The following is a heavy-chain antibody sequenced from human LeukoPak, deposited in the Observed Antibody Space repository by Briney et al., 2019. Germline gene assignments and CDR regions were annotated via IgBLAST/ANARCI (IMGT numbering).Heavy chain of an antibody. CDR3: ARVFWDDSSGYYSD. J-gene: IGHJ4*02. CDR1: GYTFTSYD. D-gene: IGHD3-22*01. Sequence: ASVKVSFTASGYTFTSYDINWVRQATGQGLEWMGWMNPNSGNTGYAQKFQGRVTMTRNTSISTAYMELSSLRSEDTAVYYCARVFWDDSSGYYSDWGQGTLVTVSS. V-gene: IGHV1-8*01. CDR2: MNPNSGNT.